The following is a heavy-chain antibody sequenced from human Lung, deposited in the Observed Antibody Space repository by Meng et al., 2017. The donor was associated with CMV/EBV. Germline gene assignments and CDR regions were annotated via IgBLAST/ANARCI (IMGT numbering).Heavy chain of an antibody. CDR3: ARDDSSS. CDR2: ISYDGSNK. D-gene: IGHD3-22*01. Sequence: HGQLVGSGGGVVQPGSSLSLSGAAFGFPFSSYAMHWVRQAPGKGLEWVAVISYDGSNKYYADSVKGRFTISRDNSKNTLYLQMNSLRAEDTAVYYCARDDSSSWGQGTLVTVSS. V-gene: IGHV3-30-3*01. J-gene: IGHJ5*02. CDR1: GFPFSSYA.